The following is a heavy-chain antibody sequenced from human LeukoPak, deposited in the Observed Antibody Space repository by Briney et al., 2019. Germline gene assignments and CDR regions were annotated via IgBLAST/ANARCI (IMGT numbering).Heavy chain of an antibody. CDR1: GFTFSSYG. D-gene: IGHD2-15*01. V-gene: IGHV3-30*18. Sequence: GGSLRLSCAASGFTFSSYGMHWVRQAPGKGLEWVAVISYDGSNKYYADSVKGRFTISRDNSKNTLYLQMNSLKTEDTALYYCAKALGLGYCSGGSCYEFHYWGQGTLVTVSS. CDR3: AKALGLGYCSGGSCYEFHY. CDR2: ISYDGSNK. J-gene: IGHJ4*02.